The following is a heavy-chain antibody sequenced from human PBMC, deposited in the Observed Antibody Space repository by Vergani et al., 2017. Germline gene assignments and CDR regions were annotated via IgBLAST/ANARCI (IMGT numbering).Heavy chain of an antibody. J-gene: IGHJ4*02. Sequence: EVQLVESGGGLVQPGGSLRLSCAASGFTFSSYSMNWVRQAPGKGLEWVSYISSSSSTIYYADSVKGRFTISRDNAKNSLYLQMNSLRAEDTAVYYCARNLDCRVGSCYSFDYWGQGTLVTVSS. CDR2: ISSSSSTI. CDR3: ARNLDCRVGSCYSFDY. D-gene: IGHD2-15*01. V-gene: IGHV3-48*01. CDR1: GFTFSSYS.